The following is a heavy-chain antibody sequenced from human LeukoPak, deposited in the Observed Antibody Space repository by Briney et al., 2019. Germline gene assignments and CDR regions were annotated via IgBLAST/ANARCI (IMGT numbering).Heavy chain of an antibody. D-gene: IGHD2-21*02. CDR2: IWNDGSNK. Sequence: GGSLRLSCAASGFAFSSYAMHWVRQAPGRGLEWVAVIWNDGSNKYYADSVKGRFTISRDNSKNTLSLQMNSLRAEDTAVYYCARVTNAFDIWGQGTMVTVSS. CDR1: GFAFSSYA. CDR3: ARVTNAFDI. J-gene: IGHJ3*02. V-gene: IGHV3-33*01.